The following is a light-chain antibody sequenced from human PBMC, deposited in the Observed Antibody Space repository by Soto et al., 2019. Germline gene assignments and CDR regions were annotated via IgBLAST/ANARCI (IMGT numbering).Light chain of an antibody. Sequence: EIVLTQSPATLSLSPGVRDTLSCRASQSVSSYLAWYQQKPGQAPRLLIYDASNRATGIPARFSGSGSGTDFTLTISSLEPEDFAVYYCQQRSNWLITFGQGTRLEIK. J-gene: IGKJ5*01. V-gene: IGKV3-11*01. CDR3: QQRSNWLIT. CDR1: QSVSSY. CDR2: DAS.